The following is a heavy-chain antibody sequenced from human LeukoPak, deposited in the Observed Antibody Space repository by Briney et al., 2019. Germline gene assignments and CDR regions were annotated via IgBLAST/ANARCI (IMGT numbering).Heavy chain of an antibody. D-gene: IGHD4-11*01. CDR2: IKRDGSAE. Sequence: GGSLRLSCAASGFDFSSYWMSWVRQAPGKGLEWVANIKRDGSAEGYVDSVKGRFTISRDNTKNSLYLQMNSLTAVDTAVYYCASQAYSNFDYWGQGTLVTVSS. CDR1: GFDFSSYW. CDR3: ASQAYSNFDY. J-gene: IGHJ4*02. V-gene: IGHV3-7*01.